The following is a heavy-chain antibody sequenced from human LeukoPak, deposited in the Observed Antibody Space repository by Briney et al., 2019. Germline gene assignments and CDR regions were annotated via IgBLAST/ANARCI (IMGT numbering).Heavy chain of an antibody. CDR1: GGSISSNL. CDR3: ASMRLCSGTTCYTHSEDSFDY. Sequence: SETLPLTCTGSGGSISSNLWSWIRQSPCKELDGIGYSYIYGSTNYKLSLIRQVTISVDTSNIQFSPTPTTVTPANQAVYYLASMRLCSGTTCYTHSEDSFDYWGQGSLVAVSS. CDR2: SYIYGST. V-gene: IGHV4-4*08. J-gene: IGHJ4*02. D-gene: IGHD2-2*02.